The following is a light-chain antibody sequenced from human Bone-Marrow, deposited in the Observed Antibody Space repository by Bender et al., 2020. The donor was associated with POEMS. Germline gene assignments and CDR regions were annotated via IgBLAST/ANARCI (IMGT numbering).Light chain of an antibody. J-gene: IGLJ2*01. CDR1: SGDVGNYNL. CDR2: EDR. V-gene: IGLV2-23*01. Sequence: QSALTQPASVSGFPGQSITMSCTGTSGDVGNYNLVSWYQQYPGKAPKLIIYEDRKPPSRISNRFPGSKSGNAASVTISGLQAEDEADYYCCSYVDGDTLIFGGGTRLTV. CDR3: CSYVDGDTLI.